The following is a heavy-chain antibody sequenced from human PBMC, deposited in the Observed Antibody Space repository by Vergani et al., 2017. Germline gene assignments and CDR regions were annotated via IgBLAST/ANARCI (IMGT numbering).Heavy chain of an antibody. Sequence: EVDLVESGGGLAQPGGSLRLSCEASGITFWKFGMHLVRQGPGKGLEWVSGISWNSGAVDYADSVRGRFTISRDNDKNSLFLEMNSLRFEDTAVYFCTKGSVYYHDSAGHGYDPYTGFELWGQGTLVTVSS. D-gene: IGHD3-22*01. V-gene: IGHV3-9*01. CDR1: GITFWKFG. J-gene: IGHJ3*01. CDR3: TKGSVYYHDSAGHGYDPYTGFEL. CDR2: ISWNSGAV.